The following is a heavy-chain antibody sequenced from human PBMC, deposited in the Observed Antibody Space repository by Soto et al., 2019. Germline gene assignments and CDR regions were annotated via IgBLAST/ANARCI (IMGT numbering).Heavy chain of an antibody. Sequence: GGSLRLSCAGSGFIFSNSAFHWVRQAPGKGLEWVALISYDGNNKYYADSVKGRFTISRDNSKNTLYLQMHSLRADDTAVYYCAREVASYDRSGFFDYWGQGALVTVSS. V-gene: IGHV3-30-3*01. CDR3: AREVASYDRSGFFDY. CDR1: GFIFSNSA. CDR2: ISYDGNNK. D-gene: IGHD3-22*01. J-gene: IGHJ4*02.